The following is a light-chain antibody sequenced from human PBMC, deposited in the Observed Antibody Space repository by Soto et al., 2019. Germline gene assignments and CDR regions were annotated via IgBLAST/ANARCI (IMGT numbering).Light chain of an antibody. Sequence: DIQMTQSPSTLSASVGDRVTITCRASQSISTWLAWYQQKPGKAPKLLIYDVSTLKSGVPSRFSGSGYGTEFTLTISGLQPDDSATYYCQQYNTFWTFGQGTRVEIK. V-gene: IGKV1-5*01. CDR1: QSISTW. CDR2: DVS. J-gene: IGKJ1*01. CDR3: QQYNTFWT.